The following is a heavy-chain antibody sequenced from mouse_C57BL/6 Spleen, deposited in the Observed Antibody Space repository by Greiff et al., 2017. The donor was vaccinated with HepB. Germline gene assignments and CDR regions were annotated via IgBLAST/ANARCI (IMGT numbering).Heavy chain of an antibody. Sequence: VQLQQSGPELVKPGASVKISCKASGYAFSSSWMNWVKQRPGKGLEWIGRIYPGDGDTNYNGKVKGKATLTADKSSSTAYMQLSSLTSEDSAVYFCARGIFYGNYVGYWGQGTTLTVSS. V-gene: IGHV1-82*01. CDR2: IYPGDGDT. CDR3: ARGIFYGNYVGY. CDR1: GYAFSSSW. J-gene: IGHJ2*01. D-gene: IGHD2-1*01.